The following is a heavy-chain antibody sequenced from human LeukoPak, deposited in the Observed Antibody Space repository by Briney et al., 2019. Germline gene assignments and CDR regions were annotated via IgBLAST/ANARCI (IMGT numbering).Heavy chain of an antibody. CDR1: GYTLTELS. CDR2: FDPEDGET. Sequence: ASVKVSCKVSGYTLTELSMHWVRQAPGKGLEWMGGFDPEDGETIYAQKFQGRVTMTEDTSTDTAYMELSSLRSEDTAVYYCAREGTTYYYDSSGLDYWGQGTLVTVSS. V-gene: IGHV1-24*01. CDR3: AREGTTYYYDSSGLDY. J-gene: IGHJ4*02. D-gene: IGHD3-22*01.